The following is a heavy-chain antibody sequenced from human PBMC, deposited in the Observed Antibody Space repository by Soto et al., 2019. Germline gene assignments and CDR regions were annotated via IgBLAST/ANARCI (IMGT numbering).Heavy chain of an antibody. J-gene: IGHJ4*02. D-gene: IGHD2-21*01. CDR3: ARGREHVGFVF. CDR2: IYSGGNT. CDR1: GFTVSTNY. Sequence: EVQLVESAGGLIQPGGSLRLSCAASGFTVSTNYMSWVRQAPGKGLEWVSDIYSGGNTYYADSVKGRFTISRDNSMSTLYLQMNSLRVEDTAVYYGARGREHVGFVFWGLGTLVTVSS. V-gene: IGHV3-53*01.